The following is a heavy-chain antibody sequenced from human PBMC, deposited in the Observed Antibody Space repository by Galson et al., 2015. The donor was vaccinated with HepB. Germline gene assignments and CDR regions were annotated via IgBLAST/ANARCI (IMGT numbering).Heavy chain of an antibody. D-gene: IGHD2-15*01. J-gene: IGHJ3*02. CDR3: AAHLRRGYCSGGSCYKDAFDI. V-gene: IGHV3-48*01. CDR2: ISSSSSTI. Sequence: SLRLSCAASGFTFSSYSMNWVRQAPGKGLEWVSYISSSSSTIYYADSVKGRFTISRDNAKNSLYLQMNSLRAEDTAVYYCAAHLRRGYCSGGSCYKDAFDIWGQGTMVTVSS. CDR1: GFTFSSYS.